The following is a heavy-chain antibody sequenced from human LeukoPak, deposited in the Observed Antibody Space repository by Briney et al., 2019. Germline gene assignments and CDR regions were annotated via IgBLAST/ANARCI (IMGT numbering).Heavy chain of an antibody. Sequence: GGSLRLSCAASGFTFDDYAMHWVRQAPGKGLEWVAGISWNSGSIGYADSVKGRFTISRDNAKNSLYLQMHRLRAEDTALYYCAKGGYSGSYYEVSYFDYWGQGTLVTVSS. CDR1: GFTFDDYA. CDR2: ISWNSGSI. CDR3: AKGGYSGSYYEVSYFDY. V-gene: IGHV3-9*01. J-gene: IGHJ4*02. D-gene: IGHD1-26*01.